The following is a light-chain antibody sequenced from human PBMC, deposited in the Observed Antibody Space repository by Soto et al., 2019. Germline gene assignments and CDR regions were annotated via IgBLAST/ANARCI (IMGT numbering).Light chain of an antibody. V-gene: IGLV2-11*01. J-gene: IGLJ1*01. CDR2: DVS. Sequence: QSVLTQPPSVSGSPGQSVTISCTGTSSDVGGYNYVSWYQQHPGKAPKLMIYDVSQRPSGVPDRFSGSKSGNTASLTISGLQAEDEADYYCCSYAGIYTYVFGTGTKLTVL. CDR3: CSYAGIYTYV. CDR1: SSDVGGYNY.